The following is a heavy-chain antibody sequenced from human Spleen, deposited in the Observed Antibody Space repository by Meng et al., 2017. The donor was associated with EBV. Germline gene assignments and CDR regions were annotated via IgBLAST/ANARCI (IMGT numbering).Heavy chain of an antibody. CDR2: IYHTGST. J-gene: IGHJ4*02. CDR3: ARGYPPDFDY. V-gene: IGHV4-30-4*01. D-gene: IGHD2-15*01. Sequence: QVMLQESGPGLVKPSQTLSLTCAVSDGSISSGGYYWNWIRQPPGKGLEWIGYIYHTGSTYYNPSLKSRVTISVDTSKNKFSMNLSSVTAADTAVYYCARGYPPDFDYWGQGTLVTVSS. CDR1: DGSISSGGYY.